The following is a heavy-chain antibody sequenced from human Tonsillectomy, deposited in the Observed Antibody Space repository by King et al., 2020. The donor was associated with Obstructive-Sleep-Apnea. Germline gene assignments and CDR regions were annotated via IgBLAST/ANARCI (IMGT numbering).Heavy chain of an antibody. CDR2: IYYSGST. J-gene: IGHJ4*02. CDR3: ARGGYYYFDD. Sequence: VQLQESGPGLVKPSETLSLTCTVSGGSISSYYLYWIRQPPGKGLEYIGYIYYSGSTNYNPPLKIRVTISVDTSKNQFSLKLSSVTAADTAVYYCARGGYYYFDDWGQGTLVTVSS. CDR1: GGSISSYY. V-gene: IGHV4-59*08. D-gene: IGHD5-12*01.